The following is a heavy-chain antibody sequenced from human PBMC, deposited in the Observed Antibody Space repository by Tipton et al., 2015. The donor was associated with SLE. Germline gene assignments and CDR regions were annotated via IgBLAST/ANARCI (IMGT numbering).Heavy chain of an antibody. CDR1: GFTFSSYG. J-gene: IGHJ4*02. Sequence: SLRLSCAASGFTFSSYGMHWVRQAPGKGLEWVAVIWYDGSNKYYADSVKGRFTISRDNSKNTLYLQMNSLRAEDTAVYYCTTIGTYGSGSIDYWGQGTLVTVSS. CDR2: IWYDGSNK. D-gene: IGHD3-10*01. CDR3: TTIGTYGSGSIDY. V-gene: IGHV3-33*01.